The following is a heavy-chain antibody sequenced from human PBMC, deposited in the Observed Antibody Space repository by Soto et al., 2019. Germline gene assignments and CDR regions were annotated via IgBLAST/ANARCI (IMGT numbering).Heavy chain of an antibody. CDR3: ARVLPTGYSSGSYFDY. D-gene: IGHD6-19*01. V-gene: IGHV4-31*03. CDR1: GGSISSGGYS. J-gene: IGHJ4*02. Sequence: QVQLQESGPGLVKPSQTLSLPCPVSGGSISSGGYSWRWLRQPPGKGLEWIGYIYYSGSTNYNPSLKSRVTRSVDTSKNQFSLKLSSVTAADTAVYYWARVLPTGYSSGSYFDYGGQGTLVTVSS. CDR2: IYYSGST.